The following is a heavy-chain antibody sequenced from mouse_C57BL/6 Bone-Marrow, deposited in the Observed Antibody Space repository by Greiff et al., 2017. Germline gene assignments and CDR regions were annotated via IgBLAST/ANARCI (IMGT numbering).Heavy chain of an antibody. CDR3: ASGWLLLLAY. J-gene: IGHJ3*01. Sequence: QVQLQQPGAELVMPGASVKLSCKASGYTFTSYWMHWVKQRPGQGLEWIGEIDPSDSYTNYNQKFKGKSTLTVDKSSSTAYMQLSSLTSEDSAVYYGASGWLLLLAYWGQGTLVTVSA. V-gene: IGHV1-69*01. D-gene: IGHD2-3*01. CDR1: GYTFTSYW. CDR2: IDPSDSYT.